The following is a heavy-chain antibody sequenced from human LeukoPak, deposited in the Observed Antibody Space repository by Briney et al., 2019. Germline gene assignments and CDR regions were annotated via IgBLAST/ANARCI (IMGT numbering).Heavy chain of an antibody. CDR2: ISAYNGNT. V-gene: IGHV1-18*01. D-gene: IGHD3-22*01. CDR1: GYTFTSYG. CDR3: ARGVPPYYYDSSGYYRPTNYYYYYMDV. Sequence: ASAKVSCKASGYTFTSYGISWVRQAPGQGLEWMGWISAYNGNTNYAQKLQGRVTMTTDTSTSTAYMELRSLRSDDTAVYYCARGVPPYYYDSSGYYRPTNYYYYYMDVWGKGTTVTISS. J-gene: IGHJ6*03.